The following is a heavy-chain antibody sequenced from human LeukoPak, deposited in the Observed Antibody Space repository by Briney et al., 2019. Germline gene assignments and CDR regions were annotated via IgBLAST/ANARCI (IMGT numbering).Heavy chain of an antibody. J-gene: IGHJ3*02. CDR1: GGTFSSYA. Sequence: SVKVSCKASGGTFSSYAISWVRQAPGQGLEWMGRIIPILGIENYAQKFQGRVTITADKSTSTAYMELSSLRSEDTAVYYCARDLSGHYYYDSSGQVAFDIWGQGTMVTVSS. D-gene: IGHD3-22*01. CDR2: IIPILGIE. V-gene: IGHV1-69*04. CDR3: ARDLSGHYYYDSSGQVAFDI.